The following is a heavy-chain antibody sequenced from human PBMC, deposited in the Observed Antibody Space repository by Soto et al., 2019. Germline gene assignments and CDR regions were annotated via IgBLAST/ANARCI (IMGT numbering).Heavy chain of an antibody. V-gene: IGHV4-59*08. Sequence: SETLSLTCTVSGGSISPYYGSWIRQPPGKGLEWIGYIYFGGTTKYNPSLKSRVTISVDTSKNQFSLKLSSVTAADTAVYYCARHTPAISISDHWGQGTLVTVSS. CDR3: ARHTPAISISDH. CDR1: GGSISPYY. J-gene: IGHJ4*02. D-gene: IGHD2-15*01. CDR2: IYFGGTT.